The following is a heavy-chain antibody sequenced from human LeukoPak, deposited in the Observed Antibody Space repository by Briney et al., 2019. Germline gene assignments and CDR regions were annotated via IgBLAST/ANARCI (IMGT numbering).Heavy chain of an antibody. Sequence: GSLRLSCAASGFTFSSYAMHWVRQAPGKGLEWVGVVHYNGATYYDPSLKSRVTMSIDTSENQFSLKVTSVTAADTAVYYCARRRVAATAGWFDPWGQGTLVTVSS. V-gene: IGHV4-59*04. D-gene: IGHD2-15*01. CDR2: VHYNGAT. CDR3: ARRRVAATAGWFDP. J-gene: IGHJ5*02. CDR1: GFTFSSYA.